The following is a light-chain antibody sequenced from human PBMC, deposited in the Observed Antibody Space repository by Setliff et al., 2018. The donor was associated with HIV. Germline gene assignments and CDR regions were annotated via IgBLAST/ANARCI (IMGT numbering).Light chain of an antibody. CDR2: DVT. CDR3: CSYAGSYTYI. V-gene: IGLV2-14*03. J-gene: IGLJ1*01. CDR1: SSDVGGYNY. Sequence: QSVLAQPASVSGSPGQSITISCTGASSDVGGYNYVSWYQQHPGKAPKLMIYDVTNRPSGISNRFSGSKSGNTASLTISGLQAEDEADYYCCSYAGSYTYIFGSGTKVTV.